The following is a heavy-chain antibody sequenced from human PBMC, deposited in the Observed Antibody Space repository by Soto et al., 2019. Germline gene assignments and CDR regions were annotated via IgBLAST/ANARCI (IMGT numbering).Heavy chain of an antibody. D-gene: IGHD6-25*01. CDR1: GFTFSNLA. J-gene: IGHJ4*02. CDR2: IDAGGGST. CDR3: AILNAASGSY. V-gene: IGHV3-23*01. Sequence: PVGSLRLSCTASGFTFSNLAITWVRQAPGKGLEWVSTIDAGGGSTHYADSVKGRFTISRDNSKNTLYLQMNSLRAEDTAVYYCAILNAASGSYWGQGSLVTVSS.